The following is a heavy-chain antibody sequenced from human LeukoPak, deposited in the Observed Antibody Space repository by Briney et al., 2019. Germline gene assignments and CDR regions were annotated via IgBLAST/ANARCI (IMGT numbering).Heavy chain of an antibody. Sequence: SETLSLTCTVSGGSIDSTIYYSGWIRQPPGKGLEWIASISSGGSTYYNPSLKSPVTISVDTSKNHFSLKLSSATAADTAMYYCARLDYYGSGDRGFFDYWGLGTLVTVSS. CDR1: GGSIDSTIYY. D-gene: IGHD3-10*01. J-gene: IGHJ4*02. CDR3: ARLDYYGSGDRGFFDY. V-gene: IGHV4-39*02. CDR2: ISSGGST.